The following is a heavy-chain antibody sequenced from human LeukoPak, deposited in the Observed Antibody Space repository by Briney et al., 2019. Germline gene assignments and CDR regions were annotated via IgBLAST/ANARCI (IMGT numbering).Heavy chain of an antibody. D-gene: IGHD5-12*01. CDR2: ISTSSSYI. Sequence: GGSLRLSCAASGFTFDDYGMSWVRQAPGKGLEWVSCISTSSSYIYYADSVKGRFTISRDNAKNSLYLQMNSLRDEDMAVYYCATASGYDFPYYYMDVWGKGTAVTVSS. V-gene: IGHV3-21*01. CDR1: GFTFDDYG. J-gene: IGHJ6*03. CDR3: ATASGYDFPYYYMDV.